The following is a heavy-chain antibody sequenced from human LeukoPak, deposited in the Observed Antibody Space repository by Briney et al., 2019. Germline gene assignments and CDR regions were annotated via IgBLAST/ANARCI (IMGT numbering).Heavy chain of an antibody. J-gene: IGHJ3*02. V-gene: IGHV3-48*03. CDR1: GFTFSSYE. CDR3: ARGDSSGWDDAFDI. Sequence: RGSLRLSCAASGFTFSSYEMNWVRQAPGKGLEWVSYISSSGSTIYYADSVKGRFTISRDNAKNSLYLQMNSLRAEDTAVYYCARGDSSGWDDAFDIWGQGTMVTVSS. CDR2: ISSSGSTI. D-gene: IGHD6-19*01.